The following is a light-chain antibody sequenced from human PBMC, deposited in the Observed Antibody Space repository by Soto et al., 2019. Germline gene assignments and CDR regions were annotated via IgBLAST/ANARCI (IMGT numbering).Light chain of an antibody. V-gene: IGKV3-11*01. J-gene: IGKJ1*01. CDR2: DAS. CDR1: QSVSSY. Sequence: EIVLTQSPATLSLSPGERATLSCRASQSVSSYLAWYQQKPGQAPRLLIYDASNRATGIPARFSGSGSGTDFTLTICSLEPEDFAVYYCQQRSNWPPTWTFGQGTKVEI. CDR3: QQRSNWPPTWT.